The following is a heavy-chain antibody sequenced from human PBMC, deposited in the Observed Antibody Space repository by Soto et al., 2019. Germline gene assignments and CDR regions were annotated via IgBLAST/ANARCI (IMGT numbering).Heavy chain of an antibody. CDR3: VKCFGETGGSSGWPWSLDS. CDR1: GFTFSKYA. D-gene: IGHD6-25*01. J-gene: IGHJ4*02. V-gene: IGHV3-23*01. CDR2: LSGNGTTT. Sequence: EVQLLESGGGLVQPGGSLRLSCAASGFTFSKYAMNWVRQAPGQGLEWVSGLSGNGTTTYSADSVRGRFTISRDNSNNILYLQMNSLSPEDTALYYCVKCFGETGGSSGWPWSLDSWGQGTLVTVSS.